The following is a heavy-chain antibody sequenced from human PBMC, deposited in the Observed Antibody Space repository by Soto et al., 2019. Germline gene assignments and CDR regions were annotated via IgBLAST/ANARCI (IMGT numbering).Heavy chain of an antibody. Sequence: SETLSLTCAVYGGSFSGYYWSWIRQPPGKGLEWIGEINHSGSTNYNPSLKSRVTISVDTSKNQFSLKLSSVTAADTAVYYCARGGGHGYYSCYYGMDVWGQGPTVTVSS. CDR1: GGSFSGYY. V-gene: IGHV4-34*01. CDR2: INHSGST. CDR3: ARGGGHGYYSCYYGMDV. D-gene: IGHD5-18*01. J-gene: IGHJ6*02.